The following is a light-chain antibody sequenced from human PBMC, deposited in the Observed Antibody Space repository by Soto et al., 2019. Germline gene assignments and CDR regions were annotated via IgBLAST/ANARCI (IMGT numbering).Light chain of an antibody. J-gene: IGLJ3*02. V-gene: IGLV3-21*02. CDR3: VLYMGSGIWV. Sequence: SYELTQPPSVSVAPGQTARITCGGTNIGRKSVHWYQQKPGQAPVVVVYDDRDRPSGIPERFSGSILGDKAALTITGAQTHDQADYYCVLYMGSGIWVFGGGTKLTVL. CDR1: NIGRKS. CDR2: DDR.